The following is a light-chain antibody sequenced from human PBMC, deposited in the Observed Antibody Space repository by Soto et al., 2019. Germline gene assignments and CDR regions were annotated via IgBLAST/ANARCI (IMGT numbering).Light chain of an antibody. V-gene: IGKV4-1*01. Sequence: DIVMTQSPDSLAVSLGERATINCKSSQSVLDISNNKNYLAWYQQKPRQPPKLLIYWASARESGVPDRFSGSGSGTDFTLTISSLQAEDVAVYYCQQYYRTSPTFGQGTKLEIK. CDR2: WAS. CDR1: QSVLDISNNKNY. J-gene: IGKJ2*01. CDR3: QQYYRTSPT.